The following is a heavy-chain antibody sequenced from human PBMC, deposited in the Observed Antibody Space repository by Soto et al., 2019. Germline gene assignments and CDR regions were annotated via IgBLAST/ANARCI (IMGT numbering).Heavy chain of an antibody. Sequence: ASVKVSCKASGYTFTSYGISWVRQAPGQGLEWMGWISAYNGNTNYAQKLQGRVTMTTDASTSTAYMELRSLRSDDTAVYYCASSLSDSSADYHNWFDPWGQGTLVTVSS. V-gene: IGHV1-18*01. J-gene: IGHJ5*02. CDR3: ASSLSDSSADYHNWFDP. CDR2: ISAYNGNT. CDR1: GYTFTSYG. D-gene: IGHD3-22*01.